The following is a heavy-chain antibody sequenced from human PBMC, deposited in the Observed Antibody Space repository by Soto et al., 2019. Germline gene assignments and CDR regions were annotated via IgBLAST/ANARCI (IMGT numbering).Heavy chain of an antibody. J-gene: IGHJ4*02. CDR2: IYHSGST. D-gene: IGHD3-16*01. V-gene: IGHV4-30-2*01. CDR3: ARGGGNTFDY. Sequence: QLQLQESGSGLVKPSQTLSLTCAVSGGSISSGGYSWSWIRQPPGKGLEWIGYIYHSGSTYYNPSLKSRVTTPVDRSKTQFSLKLSPVTAADTAGYYCARGGGNTFDYWGQGTLVTVSS. CDR1: GGSISSGGYS.